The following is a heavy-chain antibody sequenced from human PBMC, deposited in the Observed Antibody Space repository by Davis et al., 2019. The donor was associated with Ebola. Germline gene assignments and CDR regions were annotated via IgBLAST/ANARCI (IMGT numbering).Heavy chain of an antibody. CDR1: GYTFTSYG. CDR2: ISAYNGNT. V-gene: IGHV1-18*01. CDR3: ARGGAPGYYDSSGGTSIDY. D-gene: IGHD3-22*01. J-gene: IGHJ4*02. Sequence: ASAKVSCKASGYTFTSYGISWVRQAPGQGLEWMGWISAYNGNTNYAQKLQGRVTMTTDTSTSTAYMELRSLRSDDTAVYYCARGGAPGYYDSSGGTSIDYWGQGTLVTVSS.